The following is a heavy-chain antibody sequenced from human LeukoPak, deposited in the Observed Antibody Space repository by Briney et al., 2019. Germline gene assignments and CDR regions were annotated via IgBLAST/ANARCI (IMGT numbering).Heavy chain of an antibody. CDR3: ARGALGSRYPF. V-gene: IGHV4-34*01. CDR2: INHSGST. D-gene: IGHD2-2*01. J-gene: IGHJ4*02. CDR1: GGSFSGYY. Sequence: PSETLSLTCAVYGGSFSGYYWSWIRQPPGKGLEWIGEINHSGSTNYNPSLKSRVTISVDTSKNQFSLKLSSVTAADTAVYYCARGALGSRYPFWGQGTLVTVSS.